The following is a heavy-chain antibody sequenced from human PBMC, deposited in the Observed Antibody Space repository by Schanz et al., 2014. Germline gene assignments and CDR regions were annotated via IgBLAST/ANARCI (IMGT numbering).Heavy chain of an antibody. CDR2: MSWNAGSL. J-gene: IGHJ4*02. V-gene: IGHV3-9*01. CDR1: GFRFDDYA. D-gene: IGHD6-13*01. Sequence: EVQLLESGGGLVQPGGSLRLSCVASGFRFDDYAMHWVRQAPGKGLEWVSGMSWNAGSLGYGDSVKGRFTISRDNAKNSLYLQMNSLRAEDTALYYCARLDSSSWYPRYWGQGTLVTVSS. CDR3: ARLDSSSWYPRY.